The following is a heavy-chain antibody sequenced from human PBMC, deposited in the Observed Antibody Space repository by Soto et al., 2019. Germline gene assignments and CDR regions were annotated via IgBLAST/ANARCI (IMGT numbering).Heavy chain of an antibody. V-gene: IGHV1-3*01. CDR3: ARVGISRQGKDY. CDR1: GYTFTSYA. D-gene: IGHD2-15*01. CDR2: INPNSGGT. J-gene: IGHJ4*02. Sequence: ASVKVSCKASGYTFTSYAMHWVRQAPGQRLEWMGWINPNSGGTNYAQKFQGRVTMTRDTSTSTVYMELSSLRSEDTAVYYCARVGISRQGKDYWGQGTLVTVSS.